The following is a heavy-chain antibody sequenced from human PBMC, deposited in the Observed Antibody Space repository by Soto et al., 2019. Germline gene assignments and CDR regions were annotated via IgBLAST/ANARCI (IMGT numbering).Heavy chain of an antibody. CDR1: GGSISSGDYY. CDR3: ARDSGSYGLTYYYYGMDV. CDR2: IYYSGST. V-gene: IGHV4-30-4*01. Sequence: SETLSLTCTVSGGSISSGDYYWSWIRQPPGKGLEWIGYIYYSGSTYYNPSLKSRVTISVDTSKNQFSLKLSSVTAADTAVYYCARDSGSYGLTYYYYGMDVWGQGTTVTVSS. J-gene: IGHJ6*02. D-gene: IGHD1-26*01.